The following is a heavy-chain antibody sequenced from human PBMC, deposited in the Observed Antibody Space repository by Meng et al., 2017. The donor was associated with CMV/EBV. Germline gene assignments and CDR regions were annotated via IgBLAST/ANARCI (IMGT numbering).Heavy chain of an antibody. J-gene: IGHJ6*02. Sequence: SETLSLTCAVYGGSFSGYYWSWIRQPPGKGLEWIGEINHSGSTNYNPSLKSRVTISVDTSKNQFSLKLSSVTAADTAVYYCARQRSSGWLYYYYGMDAWGQGTTVTVSS. CDR2: INHSGST. V-gene: IGHV4-34*01. CDR3: ARQRSSGWLYYYYGMDA. D-gene: IGHD6-19*01. CDR1: GGSFSGYY.